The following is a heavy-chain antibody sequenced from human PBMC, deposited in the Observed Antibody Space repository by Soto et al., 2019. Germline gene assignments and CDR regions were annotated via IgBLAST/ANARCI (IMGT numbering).Heavy chain of an antibody. CDR1: GFTVSSYY. V-gene: IGHV3-66*01. J-gene: IGHJ4*01. CDR3: ARGGGIAVGGKVDY. Sequence: EVQLVESGGGLVQPGGSLRLSCAASGFTVSSYYMSWVRQAPGKGLEWVSVIYSGGSTYYADSAKGRFTISRDNSKNTLYLQMNNRRAEDTSVYYCARGGGIAVGGKVDYWGQGTLVTLSS. D-gene: IGHD6-19*01. CDR2: IYSGGST.